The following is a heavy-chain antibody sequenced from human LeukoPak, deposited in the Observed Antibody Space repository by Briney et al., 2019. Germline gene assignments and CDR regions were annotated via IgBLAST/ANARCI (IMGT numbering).Heavy chain of an antibody. CDR2: IYHSGST. CDR3: ARVGGELPYYFDY. V-gene: IGHV4-38-2*02. Sequence: PSETLSLTFTVSGYSISSGYYWGWIRQPPGKGLEWIGSIYHSGSTYYNPSLKSRVTISVDTSKNQFSLKLSSVTAADTAVYYCARVGGELPYYFDYWGQGTLVTVSS. J-gene: IGHJ4*02. CDR1: GYSISSGYY. D-gene: IGHD3-16*02.